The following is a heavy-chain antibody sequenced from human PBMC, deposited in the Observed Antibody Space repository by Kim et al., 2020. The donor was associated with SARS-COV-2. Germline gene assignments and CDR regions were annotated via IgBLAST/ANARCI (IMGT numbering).Heavy chain of an antibody. CDR3: ARGDSSSVRAL. Sequence: WGSLRLSCTASGFTFSTYSMNWVRQVPGKGLDWVSSISSRNNIKFYADSVKGRFTISRDNAKNSLYLQMHILRAEDTAIYYCARGDSSSVRALWGRGTVVPVSS. D-gene: IGHD6-13*01. CDR1: GFTFSTYS. V-gene: IGHV3-21*01. J-gene: IGHJ1*01. CDR2: ISSRNNIK.